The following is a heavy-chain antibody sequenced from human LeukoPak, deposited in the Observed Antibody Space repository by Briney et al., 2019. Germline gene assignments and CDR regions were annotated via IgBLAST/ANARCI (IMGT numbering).Heavy chain of an antibody. CDR3: AKDTIVVVPAAILNWFDP. J-gene: IGHJ5*02. V-gene: IGHV3-23*01. CDR1: GFTFSSYA. D-gene: IGHD2-2*01. CDR2: ISGSGGST. Sequence: GGSLRLSCAASGFTFSSYAMSWVRQAPGKGLEWVSAISGSGGSTYYADSVKGRFTISRDNSKNTLYLQMNSLRAEDTAVYYCAKDTIVVVPAAILNWFDPWGQGTLSPSPQ.